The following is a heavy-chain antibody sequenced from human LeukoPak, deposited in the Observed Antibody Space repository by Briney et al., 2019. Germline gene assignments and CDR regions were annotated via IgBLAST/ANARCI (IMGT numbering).Heavy chain of an antibody. CDR2: IYYSGST. D-gene: IGHD1-26*01. CDR3: ARDRYGGSYCLDP. J-gene: IGHJ5*02. Sequence: PSETLSLTCTVSGGSISSGGYYWSWIRQHPGRGLEWIGYIYYSGSTYYNPSLKSRVTISVDTSKNQFSLKLSSVTAADTAVYYCARDRYGGSYCLDPWAQGPLVTVSS. CDR1: GGSISSGGYY. V-gene: IGHV4-31*03.